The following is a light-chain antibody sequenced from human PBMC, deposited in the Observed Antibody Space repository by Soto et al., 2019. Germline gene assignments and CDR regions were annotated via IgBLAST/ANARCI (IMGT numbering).Light chain of an antibody. CDR2: WAS. CDR3: QQYYSIPYT. V-gene: IGKV4-1*01. J-gene: IGKJ2*01. CDR1: RSVLSSFNNKNC. Sequence: DIVMTQSPDSLAVSPGERATINCKASRSVLSSFNNKNCLAWYQQKPGQPPKLLISWASTRESGVPDRIRGGGSGTDFTPTISSLQAEDVAVYYCQQYYSIPYTFGQGTKLEI.